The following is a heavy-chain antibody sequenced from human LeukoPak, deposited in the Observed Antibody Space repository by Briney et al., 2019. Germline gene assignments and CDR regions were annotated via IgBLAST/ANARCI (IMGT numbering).Heavy chain of an antibody. D-gene: IGHD1-26*01. J-gene: IGHJ3*02. CDR3: ARDARQWELAFDI. CDR1: GFTFSSYS. CDR2: ISSSSSTI. Sequence: GGSLRLSCAASGFTFSSYSMNWVRQAPGKGLEWVSYISSSSSTIYYADSVKGRFTISRDNAKNSLYLQMNSLRAEDTAVYYCARDARQWELAFDIWGQGTMVTVSS. V-gene: IGHV3-48*04.